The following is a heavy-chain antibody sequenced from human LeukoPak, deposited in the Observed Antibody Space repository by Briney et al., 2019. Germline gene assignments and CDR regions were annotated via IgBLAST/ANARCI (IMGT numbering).Heavy chain of an antibody. J-gene: IGHJ4*02. CDR2: IFYSGST. D-gene: IGHD1-20*01. CDR3: ARTNWNYVDY. Sequence: WIGYIFYSGSTYYNPSLKSRVTISVDTSKNQFSLKLSSVTAADTAVYYCARTNWNYVDYWGQGTLVTVSS. V-gene: IGHV4-31*02.